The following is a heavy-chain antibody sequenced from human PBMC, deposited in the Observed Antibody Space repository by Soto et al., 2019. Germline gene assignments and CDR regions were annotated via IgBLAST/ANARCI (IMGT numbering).Heavy chain of an antibody. V-gene: IGHV3-53*01. D-gene: IGHD3-10*01. Sequence: VGSLRLSCAASGFTVTSYYMSWVRQAPGKGLEWVSLIYTGGNTNYADSVKGRFTISRDNSKNTLYLQMDSLRAEDTAVYYCARDYYYGSGNYYRADYYHYGMDVWGQGTTVTVSS. CDR2: IYTGGNT. CDR3: ARDYYYGSGNYYRADYYHYGMDV. CDR1: GFTVTSYY. J-gene: IGHJ6*02.